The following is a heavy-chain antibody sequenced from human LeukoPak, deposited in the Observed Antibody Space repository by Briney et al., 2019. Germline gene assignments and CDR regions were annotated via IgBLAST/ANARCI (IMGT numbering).Heavy chain of an antibody. D-gene: IGHD6-13*01. Sequence: ASVKVSCKASGYTFTSYGISWVRQAPGQGLEWMGWISAYNGNTNYAQKLQGRVTMTTDTSTSTAYMELRSLRSDDTAVYYCARDFRIAAAGTWSYSDYWGQGTLVTVSS. CDR3: ARDFRIAAAGTWSYSDY. CDR2: ISAYNGNT. J-gene: IGHJ4*02. CDR1: GYTFTSYG. V-gene: IGHV1-18*01.